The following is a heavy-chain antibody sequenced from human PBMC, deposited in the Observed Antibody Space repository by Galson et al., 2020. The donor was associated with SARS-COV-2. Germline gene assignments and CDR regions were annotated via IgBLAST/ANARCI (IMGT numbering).Heavy chain of an antibody. CDR3: TREGWQGGY. CDR2: IKGDGSET. Sequence: GGSLRLSCVVPGFTFKDFWMSWVRQAPGKGLEWVANIKGDGSETNYIDSVKGRFSISRDNAVNSLYLQMDGLRVDDTAVYYCTREGWQGGYWGQGTRVTVSS. J-gene: IGHJ4*02. V-gene: IGHV3-7*01. CDR1: GFTFKDFW.